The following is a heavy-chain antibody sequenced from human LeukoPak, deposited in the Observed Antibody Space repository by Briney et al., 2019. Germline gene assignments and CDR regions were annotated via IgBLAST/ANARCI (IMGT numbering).Heavy chain of an antibody. D-gene: IGHD6-13*01. CDR3: ARDRVFDY. V-gene: IGHV3-48*04. CDR2: ISSSSSTI. J-gene: IGHJ4*02. CDR1: GFTFSSYS. Sequence: GGSLRLSCAASGFTFSSYSMNWVRQAPGKGLEWVSYISSSSSTIYYADSVKGRFTISRDNAKNSLYPQMNSLRAEDTAVYYCARDRVFDYWGQGTLVTVSS.